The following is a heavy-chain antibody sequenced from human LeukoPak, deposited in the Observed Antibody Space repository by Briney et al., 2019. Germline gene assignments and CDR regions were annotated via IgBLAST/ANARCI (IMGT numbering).Heavy chain of an antibody. Sequence: GESLKISCKGSGYSFSTYWLGWVRQMPGKGLEWMGIIYPADSDTKYSPSFQGHVNFSADKSISTAYLQWSSLKASDTAMYYCARIGGQFADYWGQGTLVTVSS. J-gene: IGHJ4*02. CDR3: ARIGGQFADY. D-gene: IGHD2-15*01. V-gene: IGHV5-51*01. CDR2: IYPADSDT. CDR1: GYSFSTYW.